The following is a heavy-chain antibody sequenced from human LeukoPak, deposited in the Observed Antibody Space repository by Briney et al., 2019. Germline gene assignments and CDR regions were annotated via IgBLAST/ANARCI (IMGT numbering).Heavy chain of an antibody. V-gene: IGHV1-24*01. CDR3: ATHSPEWRYSGYYNYYYMDV. CDR1: GCTLTELS. CDR2: SDPKDGDT. Sequence: ASVKVSCKVSGCTLTELSVHWVRQAPGKGLEWMGNSDPKDGDTIYSQRFQGRVTMTEDTSTNTAYMELSSLRSEDTAVYFCATHSPEWRYSGYYNYYYMDVWGNGTTVTVSS. D-gene: IGHD5-12*01. J-gene: IGHJ6*03.